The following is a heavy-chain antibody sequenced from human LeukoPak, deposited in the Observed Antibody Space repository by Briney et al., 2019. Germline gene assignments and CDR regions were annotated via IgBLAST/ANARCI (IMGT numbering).Heavy chain of an antibody. V-gene: IGHV3-30*09. CDR3: ASNFYDVGGYYYRTPVQY. CDR1: RFTFTTFSDYV. CDR2: VSYDGGSE. D-gene: IGHD3-22*01. J-gene: IGHJ4*02. Sequence: QSGGSLRLSCAASRFTFTTFSDYVMHWARQAPGKGLEWAAAVSYDGGSEYYADSVKGRFAVSRDNSKNTLYLQMRSLRPEDTAVYYCASNFYDVGGYYYRTPVQYWGQGTPVTVSS.